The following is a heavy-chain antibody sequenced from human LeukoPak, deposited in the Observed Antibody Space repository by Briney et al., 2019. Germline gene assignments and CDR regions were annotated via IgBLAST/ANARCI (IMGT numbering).Heavy chain of an antibody. V-gene: IGHV1-18*01. Sequence: ASVKVSCKASGYTFTSYGISWVRQAPGQGLEWMGWISAYNGNTNYAQKLQGRVTMTTDTSTSTAYMELSSLRSEDTAVYYCARKQWLSKEFDYWGQGTLVTVSS. CDR3: ARKQWLSKEFDY. CDR1: GYTFTSYG. CDR2: ISAYNGNT. D-gene: IGHD6-19*01. J-gene: IGHJ4*02.